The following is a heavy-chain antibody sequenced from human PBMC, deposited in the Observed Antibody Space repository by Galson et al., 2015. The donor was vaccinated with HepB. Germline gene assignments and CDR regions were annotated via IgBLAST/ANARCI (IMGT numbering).Heavy chain of an antibody. Sequence: SLRLSCAASGFTFSSYGMHWVRQAPGKGLEWAAVISYDGSNKYYADSVKGRFTISRDNSKNTLYLQMNSLRAEDTAVYYCAKDQSFTIPRYYYYGMDVWGQGTTITVSS. CDR1: GFTFSSYG. D-gene: IGHD3-3*01. CDR3: AKDQSFTIPRYYYYGMDV. CDR2: ISYDGSNK. V-gene: IGHV3-30*18. J-gene: IGHJ6*02.